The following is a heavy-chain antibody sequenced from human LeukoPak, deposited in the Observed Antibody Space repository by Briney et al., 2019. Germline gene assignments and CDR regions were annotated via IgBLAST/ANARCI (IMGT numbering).Heavy chain of an antibody. CDR2: ISGSGGST. V-gene: IGHV3-23*01. J-gene: IGHJ4*02. D-gene: IGHD6-13*01. Sequence: GGSLRLSCAASGFTFSNYAMNWVRQAPGKGLEWVPGISGSGGSTYYPDSVKGRFTISRDNARNTVYLQMNSLRADDTAVYYCARDPSSWNGFFDSWGQGTLVTVSS. CDR1: GFTFSNYA. CDR3: ARDPSSWNGFFDS.